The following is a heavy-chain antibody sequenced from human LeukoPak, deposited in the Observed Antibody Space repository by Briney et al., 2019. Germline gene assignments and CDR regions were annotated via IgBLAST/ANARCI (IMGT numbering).Heavy chain of an antibody. V-gene: IGHV3-30*02. D-gene: IGHD6-19*01. J-gene: IGHJ4*02. CDR3: AQKYSSGWYDQGFDY. CDR1: GGSFSGYY. CDR2: IRYDGSKK. Sequence: PSETLSLTCAVYGGSFSGYYWSWIRQPPGKGLEWVAFIRYDGSKKYYADSVKGRFTISRDNSKNTLYLQMNSLRGEDTALYYCAQKYSSGWYDQGFDYWGQGTLVTVSS.